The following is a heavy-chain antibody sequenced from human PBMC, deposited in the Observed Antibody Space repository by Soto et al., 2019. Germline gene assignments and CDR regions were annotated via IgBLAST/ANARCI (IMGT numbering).Heavy chain of an antibody. Sequence: PGGSLRLSCAAPGITFSSYAMSWVRQAPGKGLEWVSAMSSSGGSTYYADSVKGRFTISRDNSKNTLYLQMNSLRAEDTAVYYCAKSHTSIAAAGTKGGFDPWGQGTLVTVSS. CDR1: GITFSSYA. CDR3: AKSHTSIAAAGTKGGFDP. D-gene: IGHD6-13*01. J-gene: IGHJ5*02. CDR2: MSSSGGST. V-gene: IGHV3-23*01.